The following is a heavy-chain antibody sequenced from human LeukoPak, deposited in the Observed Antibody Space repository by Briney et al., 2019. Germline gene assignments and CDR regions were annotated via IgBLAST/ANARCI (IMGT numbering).Heavy chain of an antibody. Sequence: PGGPLRLSCAASGFTFRNAWMSWVRQAPGKGLEWVGRIKSKTDGGKTDYAAPVKGRFTISRDDSKDTLYLQMNSLKTEDTAVYYCTTDSQNYYDSSGYYYGWGQGTLVTVSS. CDR2: IKSKTDGGKT. V-gene: IGHV3-15*01. J-gene: IGHJ4*02. CDR1: GFTFRNAW. CDR3: TTDSQNYYDSSGYYYG. D-gene: IGHD3-22*01.